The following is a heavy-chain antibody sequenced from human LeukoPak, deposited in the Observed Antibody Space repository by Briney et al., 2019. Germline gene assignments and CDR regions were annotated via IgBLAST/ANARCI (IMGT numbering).Heavy chain of an antibody. CDR3: ARRAYYDSSGYHPTSGYFDL. CDR2: IYSNGIA. CDR1: GGSMFSYY. J-gene: IGHJ2*01. D-gene: IGHD3-22*01. V-gene: IGHV4-4*08. Sequence: SETPSLTCSVSGGSMFSYYWNWIRQPPGKGLEWIGYIYSNGIAKYSPSLRSRGTISFATSRNQFSLRLTSVTAADTAIYYCARRAYYDSSGYHPTSGYFDLWGRGTLVTVSS.